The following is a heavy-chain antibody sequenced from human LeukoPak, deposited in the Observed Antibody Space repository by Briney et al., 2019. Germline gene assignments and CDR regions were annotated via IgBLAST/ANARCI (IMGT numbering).Heavy chain of an antibody. J-gene: IGHJ4*02. CDR2: IYYSGST. D-gene: IGHD5-18*01. CDR1: GGSISSYS. CDR3: ARDLGYNYGHTFDY. V-gene: IGHV4-59*01. Sequence: SETLSLTYTVSGGSISSYSWNWIRQPPGKGLDWIGYIYYSGSTNYNPSLKSRVTISVDTSKNQFSLKLTSVTAADTAVYYCARDLGYNYGHTFDYWSQGTLVIVSS.